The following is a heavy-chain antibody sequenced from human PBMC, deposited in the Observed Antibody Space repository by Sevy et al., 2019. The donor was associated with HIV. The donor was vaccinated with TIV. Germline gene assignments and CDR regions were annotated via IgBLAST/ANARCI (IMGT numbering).Heavy chain of an antibody. V-gene: IGHV3-15*07. Sequence: GGSLRLSCAASGFTFSNAWMNWVRQAPGKGLERVDRIKSKTDGGTTDYAAPVKGRFTISRDDSKNTLYLQMNSLKTEDTAVYYCTTDLQWLGPTYFDYWGQGTLVTVSS. CDR2: IKSKTDGGTT. CDR3: TTDLQWLGPTYFDY. D-gene: IGHD6-19*01. J-gene: IGHJ4*02. CDR1: GFTFSNAW.